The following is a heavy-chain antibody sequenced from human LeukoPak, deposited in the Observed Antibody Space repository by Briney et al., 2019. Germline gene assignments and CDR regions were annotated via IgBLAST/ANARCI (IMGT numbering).Heavy chain of an antibody. CDR2: ISFDGSNK. Sequence: GGSLRLSCAASGFTFSSYAMHWVRQAPGKGLEWVSLISFDGSNKYYADSVKGRFTISRDNSKNTLYLQMNSLRAEDTAVYYCAKDHHYGGFDPWGQGTLVTVSS. CDR3: AKDHHYGGFDP. CDR1: GFTFSSYA. V-gene: IGHV3-30-3*01. J-gene: IGHJ5*02. D-gene: IGHD4-17*01.